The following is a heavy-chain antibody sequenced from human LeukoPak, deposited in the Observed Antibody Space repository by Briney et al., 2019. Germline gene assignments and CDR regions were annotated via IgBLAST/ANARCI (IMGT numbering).Heavy chain of an antibody. D-gene: IGHD5-12*01. Sequence: GGSLRLSCAASGFSFSGHWMSWVRQAPGKGLEWVANIKQDGSEKYYVDSVKGRFTISRDNAKNSLYLQMNSLRAEDTAVYYCARDRWLRYYFDYWGQGILVTVSS. J-gene: IGHJ4*02. V-gene: IGHV3-7*01. CDR1: GFSFSGHW. CDR2: IKQDGSEK. CDR3: ARDRWLRYYFDY.